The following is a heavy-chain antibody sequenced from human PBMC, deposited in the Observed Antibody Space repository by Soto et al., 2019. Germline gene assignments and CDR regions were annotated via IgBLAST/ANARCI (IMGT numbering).Heavy chain of an antibody. CDR3: ARLNDYFDISGHASDY. CDR1: VFPFSSYD. J-gene: IGHJ4*02. D-gene: IGHD3-22*01. Sequence: GVSLTLSFSASVFPFSSYDVHWVRQAPGKGLEWVAYISSSASIIYYADSVKGRFTISRDDAKNSMYLQMNSLRAEDTAIYYCARLNDYFDISGHASDYWGQGTLVTVSS. V-gene: IGHV3-48*03. CDR2: ISSSASII.